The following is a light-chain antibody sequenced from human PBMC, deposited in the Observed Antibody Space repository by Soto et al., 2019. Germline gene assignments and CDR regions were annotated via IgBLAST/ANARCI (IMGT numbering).Light chain of an antibody. Sequence: QSVLTQPHSVSGAPGQRVPISCTGSSSNIGAGYDVHWYQQLPGTAPKVLIYDKNSRPSGVPDRFADSKSGTSASLAISSLQAYDEANYYCQCFDSSLSGWVFGGGTKLTVL. V-gene: IGLV1-40*01. CDR2: DKN. CDR1: SSNIGAGYD. J-gene: IGLJ3*02. CDR3: QCFDSSLSGWV.